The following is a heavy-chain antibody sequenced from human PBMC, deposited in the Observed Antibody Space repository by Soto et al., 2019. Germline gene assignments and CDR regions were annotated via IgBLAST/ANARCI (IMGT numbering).Heavy chain of an antibody. Sequence: GFLRVSCAASGFTLSSYAMSWVRQAQGKGLEWVSGISGSGDYAEYADSVKGRFTISRDSSRNTLSLQMNSLRAEDTAVYYCAKESSNSAAIYYYFYGMDVCGQGTTVTVSS. CDR2: ISGSGDYA. V-gene: IGHV3-23*01. CDR3: AKESSNSAAIYYYFYGMDV. D-gene: IGHD6-6*01. CDR1: GFTLSSYA. J-gene: IGHJ6*02.